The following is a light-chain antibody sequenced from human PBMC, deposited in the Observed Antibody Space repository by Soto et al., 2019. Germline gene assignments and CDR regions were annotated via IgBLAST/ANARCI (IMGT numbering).Light chain of an antibody. CDR2: KDN. CDR3: QSADSSGTFV. V-gene: IGLV3-25*03. CDR1: ALPEQY. Sequence: SSELTQPPSVSVSPGQTARITCSGDALPEQYAYWYQQKPGQAPVLVIYKDNERPSGIPERFSGSSSGTTVTLTISGVQAEDEADYYCQSADSSGTFVFGTGTKVTVL. J-gene: IGLJ1*01.